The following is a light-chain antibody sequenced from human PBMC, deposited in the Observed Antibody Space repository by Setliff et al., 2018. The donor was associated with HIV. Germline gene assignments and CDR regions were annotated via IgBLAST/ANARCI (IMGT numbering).Light chain of an antibody. CDR2: EVT. CDR3: CSYASGGTYV. CDR1: SSDVGSFNL. Sequence: QSALAQPASVSGSPGQSITISCTGTSSDVGSFNLVSWHQQFPGKAPKLMIYEVTKRPSGVSNRFSGSKSGNTASLTISGLQAEDEADYYCCSYASGGTYVFGTGTKATVL. V-gene: IGLV2-23*02. J-gene: IGLJ1*01.